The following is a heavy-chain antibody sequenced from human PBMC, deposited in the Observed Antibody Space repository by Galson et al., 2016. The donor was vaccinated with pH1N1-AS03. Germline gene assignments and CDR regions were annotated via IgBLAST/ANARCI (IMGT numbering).Heavy chain of an antibody. J-gene: IGHJ4*02. CDR3: ARETIVGASSIDC. CDR1: GYIFAVYY. V-gene: IGHV1-2*06. D-gene: IGHD2-21*01. Sequence: SVKVSCKASGYIFAVYYIHWVRQAPGQGLEWLGRINPNTGVTNFGQKVQGRVTMTRDTSINTAFMELTRLRSDDTAVYYCARETIVGASSIDCWGQGTLVTVSS. CDR2: INPNTGVT.